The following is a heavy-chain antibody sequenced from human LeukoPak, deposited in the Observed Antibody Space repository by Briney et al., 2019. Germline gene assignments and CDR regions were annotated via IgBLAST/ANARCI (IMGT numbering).Heavy chain of an antibody. CDR1: GGTFSSYA. Sequence: SVKVSCKASGGTFSSYAISWVRQAPGQGLEWMGGIIPIFGTANYAQKFQGRVTITADESTSTAYMELSSLRSEDTAVYYCATGRLQLAPFDYWGQGTLVTVSS. J-gene: IGHJ4*02. CDR3: ATGRLQLAPFDY. CDR2: IIPIFGTA. V-gene: IGHV1-69*13. D-gene: IGHD6-13*01.